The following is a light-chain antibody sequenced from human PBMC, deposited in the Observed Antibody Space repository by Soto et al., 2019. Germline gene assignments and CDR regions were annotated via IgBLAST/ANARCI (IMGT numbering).Light chain of an antibody. CDR3: SSHTSSSTPYV. Sequence: QSALTQPASVSGSPGQSITISCTGTSSDVGAYNYVSWYQQHPGKAPKLMIYEVSNRPSGVSNRFSGSKSGSTASLTISGLQAEDDADYYCSSHTSSSTPYVFGTGTKLTVL. CDR2: EVS. CDR1: SSDVGAYNY. V-gene: IGLV2-14*01. J-gene: IGLJ1*01.